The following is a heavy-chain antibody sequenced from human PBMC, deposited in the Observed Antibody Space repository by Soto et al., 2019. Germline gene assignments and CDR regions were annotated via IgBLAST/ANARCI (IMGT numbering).Heavy chain of an antibody. CDR2: ISWNSGRI. V-gene: IGHV3-9*01. Sequence: EVQLVESGGGLVQAGRSLRLSCAASGFTFDDYAMHWVRPAPGKGLVRVSGISWNSGRIGYSDSVKGRFTISRDNAKNSLYLQMNSLRAEYTSLYYCAKDMVGSSGWYYFDYWGQGTLVTVSS. CDR3: AKDMVGSSGWYYFDY. D-gene: IGHD6-19*01. CDR1: GFTFDDYA. J-gene: IGHJ4*02.